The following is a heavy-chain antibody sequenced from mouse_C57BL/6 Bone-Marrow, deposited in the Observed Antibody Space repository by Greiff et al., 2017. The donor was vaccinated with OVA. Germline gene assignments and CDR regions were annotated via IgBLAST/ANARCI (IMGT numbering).Heavy chain of an antibody. CDR3: ARRYYYGSRGAMDY. V-gene: IGHV1-61*01. D-gene: IGHD1-1*01. CDR2: IYTSDSET. Sequence: QVQLQQPGAELVRPGSSVKLSCKASGYTFTSYWMDWVKQRPGQGLEWIGNIYTSDSETHYNQKFKDKATLTVDKSSSTAYMQLSSLTSEDSAVYYGARRYYYGSRGAMDYWGQGTSVTVSS. CDR1: GYTFTSYW. J-gene: IGHJ4*01.